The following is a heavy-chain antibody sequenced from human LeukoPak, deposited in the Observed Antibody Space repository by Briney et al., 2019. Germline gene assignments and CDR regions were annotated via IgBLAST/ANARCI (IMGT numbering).Heavy chain of an antibody. Sequence: GGSLRLSCAASGFTFSSYWMTWVRQAPGKGLEWVANIHQDGSEKYYVDSVKGRFTISRDNAKNSLYLQMNSLRAEDTAVYYCARGGNYDVGGFDPWGQGTLVTVSS. D-gene: IGHD1-7*01. CDR2: IHQDGSEK. CDR3: ARGGNYDVGGFDP. J-gene: IGHJ5*02. V-gene: IGHV3-7*01. CDR1: GFTFSSYW.